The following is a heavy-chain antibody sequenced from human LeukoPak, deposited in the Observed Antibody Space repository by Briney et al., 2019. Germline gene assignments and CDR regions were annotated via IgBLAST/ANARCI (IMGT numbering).Heavy chain of an antibody. CDR2: SDPSDSYT. CDR1: GYSFPSYW. J-gene: IGHJ5*02. Sequence: PGESLRISCKVSGYSFPSYWISWVRQMPGKGLEWMGTSDPSDSYTNYSPSFQGHVTISADKSISTAYLQWSTLKASDTAMYYCARQGSSLFDPWGQGTLVTVSS. V-gene: IGHV5-10-1*01. CDR3: ARQGSSLFDP. D-gene: IGHD3-10*01.